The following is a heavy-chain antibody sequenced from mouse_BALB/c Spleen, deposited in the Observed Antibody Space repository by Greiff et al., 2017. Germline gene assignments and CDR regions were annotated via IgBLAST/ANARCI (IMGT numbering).Heavy chain of an antibody. D-gene: IGHD1-1*01. V-gene: IGHV5-17*02. J-gene: IGHJ2*01. Sequence: DVKLVESGGGLVQPGGSRKLSCAASGFTFSSFGMHWVRQAPEKGLEWVAYISSGSSTIYYADTVKGRFTISRDNPKNTLFLQMTSLRSEDTAMYYCARGYGYFDYWGQGTTLTVSS. CDR2: ISSGSSTI. CDR3: ARGYGYFDY. CDR1: GFTFSSFG.